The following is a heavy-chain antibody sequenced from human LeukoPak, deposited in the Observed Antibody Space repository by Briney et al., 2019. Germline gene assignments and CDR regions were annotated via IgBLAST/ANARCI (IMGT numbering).Heavy chain of an antibody. CDR2: ISGYGGSK. CDR1: GFTFSRYA. Sequence: SVRLPCAACGFTFSRYAMIWVHRAPGRGLEGVTGISGYGGSKYYADSVKGRFTIPRDNPKNTLYLKMNTLRPEHYAVYYCAEVDGYYDSSGFNFDYWGRETVVSVSS. V-gene: IGHV3-23*01. CDR3: AEVDGYYDSSGFNFDY. D-gene: IGHD3-22*01. J-gene: IGHJ4*02.